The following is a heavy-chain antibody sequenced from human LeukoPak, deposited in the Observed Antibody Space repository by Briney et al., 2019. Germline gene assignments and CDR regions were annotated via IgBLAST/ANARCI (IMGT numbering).Heavy chain of an antibody. D-gene: IGHD1-14*01. Sequence: GGSLRLSCAASGFTFGSYQMSWVRQAPGKGLEWVGRIKSKTDGGTTDYAAPVKGRFTISRDDSKNTLYLQMNSLKTEDTAVYYCTTDSANRAYEHIWGQGTLVTVSS. CDR1: GFTFGSYQ. CDR2: IKSKTDGGTT. J-gene: IGHJ4*02. V-gene: IGHV3-15*01. CDR3: TTDSANRAYEHI.